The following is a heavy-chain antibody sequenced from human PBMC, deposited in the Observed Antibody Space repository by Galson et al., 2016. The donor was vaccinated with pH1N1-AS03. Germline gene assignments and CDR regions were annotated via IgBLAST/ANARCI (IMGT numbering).Heavy chain of an antibody. D-gene: IGHD5-12*01. V-gene: IGHV1-3*01. CDR3: ARGRGNGDDLFDYYYVMDV. CDR1: GYTFTSYA. Sequence: SVKVSCKASGYTFTSYAMHWVRQAPGQRLEWMGWINAGNGNTKYSQKFQGRVTITRDTSASTAYMELSSLRSEDTAVYYCARGRGNGDDLFDYYYVMDVWGQGTTVTVSS. CDR2: INAGNGNT. J-gene: IGHJ6*02.